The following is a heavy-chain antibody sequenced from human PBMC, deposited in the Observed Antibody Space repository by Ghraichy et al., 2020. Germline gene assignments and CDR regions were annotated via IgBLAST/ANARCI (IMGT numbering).Heavy chain of an antibody. J-gene: IGHJ4*02. CDR2: IIPILGTA. V-gene: IGHV1-69*13. CDR1: GGSFSSYA. D-gene: IGHD1-14*01. CDR3: ARASLPGWQFEYYFDY. Sequence: SVKVPCKASGGSFSSYAITWVRQAPGQGLEWLGGIIPILGTAKYAQKFQGRVTITADESTSTFYMELSSLRAEDTAVYYCARASLPGWQFEYYFDYWGQGTLFPLSS.